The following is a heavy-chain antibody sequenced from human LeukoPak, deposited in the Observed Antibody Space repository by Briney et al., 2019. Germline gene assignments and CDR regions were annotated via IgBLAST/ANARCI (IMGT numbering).Heavy chain of an antibody. CDR3: ARVGQAALGYYMDV. CDR1: GFTVSSNY. V-gene: IGHV3-53*01. Sequence: GGSLRLSCAASGFTVSSNYMGWVRQAPGKGLEWVSVIYSGGDTYYAGSVKGRFTISRDNSKNTLYLQMNSLRAEDTAVYYCARVGQAALGYYMDVWGKGTTVTVSS. CDR2: IYSGGDT. J-gene: IGHJ6*03. D-gene: IGHD2-15*01.